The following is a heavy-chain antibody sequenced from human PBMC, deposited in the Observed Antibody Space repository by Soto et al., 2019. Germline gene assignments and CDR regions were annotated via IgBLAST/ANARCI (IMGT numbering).Heavy chain of an antibody. CDR2: ISVSGGNT. D-gene: IGHD3-3*01. Sequence: GGSLRFSCAASGFAFSSYAMSWVRQAQGKGLEWVSGISVSGGNTYYGDSAKGRFTISRDNSKNTLYLQMNNLRAEDTAVYYCADGGEWSFNFVYWGQGTQVTVSS. V-gene: IGHV3-23*01. J-gene: IGHJ4*02. CDR1: GFAFSSYA. CDR3: ADGGEWSFNFVY.